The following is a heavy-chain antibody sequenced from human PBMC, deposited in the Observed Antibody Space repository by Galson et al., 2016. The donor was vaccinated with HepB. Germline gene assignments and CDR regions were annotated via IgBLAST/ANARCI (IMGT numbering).Heavy chain of an antibody. D-gene: IGHD5-18*01. V-gene: IGHV5-10-1*01. Sequence: QSGAEVTEPGESLKISCKGSGYRFTNHWISWVRQMPGKGLEWMGRIDHSDSYTSYSPSFQGHVTISADTSISIAYLQWSSLKASDTAMYYCARLPSLTAMLTRYFDLWGRGTLVTVSS. CDR3: ARLPSLTAMLTRYFDL. CDR1: GYRFTNHW. CDR2: IDHSDSYT. J-gene: IGHJ2*01.